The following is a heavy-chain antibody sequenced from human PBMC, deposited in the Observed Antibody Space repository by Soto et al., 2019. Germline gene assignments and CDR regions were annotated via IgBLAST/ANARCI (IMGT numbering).Heavy chain of an antibody. Sequence: SGPTLVNPTQTLTLTCTFSGFSLSTSGMCVSWIRQPPGKALEWLALIDWDDDKYYSTSLKTRLTIPKDTSKNQVVLTMTNMDPVDTATYYCARAGGAAAPFDYWGQGTLVTVSS. CDR1: GFSLSTSGMC. V-gene: IGHV2-70*01. CDR2: IDWDDDK. CDR3: ARAGGAAAPFDY. D-gene: IGHD6-13*01. J-gene: IGHJ4*02.